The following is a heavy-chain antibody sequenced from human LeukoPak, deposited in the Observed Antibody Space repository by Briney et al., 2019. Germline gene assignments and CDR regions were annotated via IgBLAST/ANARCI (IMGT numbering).Heavy chain of an antibody. V-gene: IGHV3-21*01. CDR2: ISGSSSYI. CDR3: ARVGKSGWDFDH. D-gene: IGHD6-19*01. CDR1: GFTFSTYN. Sequence: TGGSLRLSCAASGFTFSTYNMNWVRQAPGKGLEWVSSISGSSSYIYYADSVKGRFSISRDNAKNSLYLQMNSLRAEDTAVYYCARVGKSGWDFDHWGQGTLVTVSS. J-gene: IGHJ4*02.